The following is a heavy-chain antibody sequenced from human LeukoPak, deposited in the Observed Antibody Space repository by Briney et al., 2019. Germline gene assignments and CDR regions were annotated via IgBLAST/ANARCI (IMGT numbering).Heavy chain of an antibody. Sequence: GGSLRLSCAASGFTFSSYSMNWVRQAPGKGLEWVSSISSSSSYIYYADSVKGRFTISRDNAKNSLYLQMNSLRAEDTAVYYCARYSRTTGTTSNLDYWGQGTLVTVSS. J-gene: IGHJ4*02. CDR2: ISSSSSYI. V-gene: IGHV3-21*01. CDR3: ARYSRTTGTTSNLDY. CDR1: GFTFSSYS. D-gene: IGHD1-1*01.